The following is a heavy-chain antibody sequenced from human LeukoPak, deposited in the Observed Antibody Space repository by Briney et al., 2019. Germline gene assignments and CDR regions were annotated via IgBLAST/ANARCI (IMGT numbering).Heavy chain of an antibody. D-gene: IGHD6-19*01. CDR1: GFTFSSYG. CDR3: AKDPQAYSSGWYIGY. CDR2: ISYDGSNK. Sequence: PGRSLRLSCAASGFTFSSYGMHWVRQAPGKGLEWVAVISYDGSNKYYADSVKGRFTISRDNSKNTLYLQMNSLRAEDTAVYYCAKDPQAYSSGWYIGYWGQGTLVTVSS. J-gene: IGHJ4*02. V-gene: IGHV3-30*18.